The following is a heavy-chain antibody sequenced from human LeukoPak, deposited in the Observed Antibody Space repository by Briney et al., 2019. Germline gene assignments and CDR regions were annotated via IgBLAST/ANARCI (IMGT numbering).Heavy chain of an antibody. CDR3: ARHTMVRGPADY. Sequence: SETLSLTCVVYGGSFSGYYWSWIRQPPGKGLEWIGEINHSGSTNYNPSLKSRVTISVDTSKNRFSLKLSSVTAADTAVYYCARHTMVRGPADYWGQGTLVTVSS. CDR2: INHSGST. V-gene: IGHV4-34*01. D-gene: IGHD3-10*01. CDR1: GGSFSGYY. J-gene: IGHJ4*02.